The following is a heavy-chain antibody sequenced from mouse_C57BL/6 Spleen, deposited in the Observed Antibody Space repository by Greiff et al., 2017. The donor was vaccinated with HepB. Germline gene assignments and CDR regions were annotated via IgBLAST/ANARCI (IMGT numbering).Heavy chain of an antibody. J-gene: IGHJ1*03. V-gene: IGHV5-12*01. Sequence: EVKVEESGGGLVQPGGSLKLSCAASGFTFSDYYMYWVRQTPEKRLEWVAYISNGGGSTYYPDTVKGRFTISRDNAKNTLYLQMSRLKSEDTAMYYCARPGELTGTYFDVWGTGTTVTVSS. CDR1: GFTFSDYY. D-gene: IGHD4-1*01. CDR2: ISNGGGST. CDR3: ARPGELTGTYFDV.